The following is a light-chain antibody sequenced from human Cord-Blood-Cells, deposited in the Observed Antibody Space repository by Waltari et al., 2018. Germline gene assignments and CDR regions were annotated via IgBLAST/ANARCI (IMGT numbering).Light chain of an antibody. CDR2: SNN. V-gene: IGLV1-44*01. CDR1: SSNIGRNT. CDR3: AAWDDSLNGVV. J-gene: IGLJ2*01. Sequence: QSVLTPPPSASGTPGKRVTISCSGSSSNIGRNTVNWYQQLQGTAPKLLIYSNNQRPSGVPDRFSGSKSGTSASLAISGLQSEDEADYYCAAWDDSLNGVVFGGGTKLTVL.